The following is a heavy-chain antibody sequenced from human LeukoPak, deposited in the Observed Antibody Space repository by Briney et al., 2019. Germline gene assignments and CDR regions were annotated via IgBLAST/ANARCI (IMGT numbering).Heavy chain of an antibody. CDR3: ARLKADIAVADYFDY. CDR1: GGSISSYY. CDR2: IYYSGST. Sequence: SETLSLTCTVSGGSISSYYWSWIRQPPGKGLEWIGSIYYSGSTYYNPSLKSRVTISVDTSKNQFSLKLSSVTAADTAVYYCARLKADIAVADYFDYWGQGTLVTVSS. D-gene: IGHD6-19*01. V-gene: IGHV4-39*01. J-gene: IGHJ4*02.